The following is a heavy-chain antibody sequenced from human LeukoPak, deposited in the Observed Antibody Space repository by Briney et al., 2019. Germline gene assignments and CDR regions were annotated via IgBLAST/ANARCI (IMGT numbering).Heavy chain of an antibody. Sequence: SETLSLTCTVSGGSISSSSYYWGWIRQPPGKGLGWIGSISYSGSTYYNPSLKSRVTISVDTSKNQFSLKLSSVTAADTAVYYCARKTRGDYVFNWFDPWGQGTLVTVSS. D-gene: IGHD4-17*01. CDR2: ISYSGST. V-gene: IGHV4-39*01. J-gene: IGHJ5*02. CDR1: GGSISSSSYY. CDR3: ARKTRGDYVFNWFDP.